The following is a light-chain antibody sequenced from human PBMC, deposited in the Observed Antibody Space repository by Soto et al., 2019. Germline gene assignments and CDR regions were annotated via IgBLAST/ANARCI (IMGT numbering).Light chain of an antibody. Sequence: EIVMTQSLASLSVSPGGRATLSCRASQSVSSNLAWYQQKPGQAPRLLIYGASTRATGIPARFSGSGSGTEFTLTISSLQPEDFATYYCLQDYNYPITFGQGTRWR. CDR2: GAS. CDR3: LQDYNYPIT. J-gene: IGKJ5*01. CDR1: QSVSSN. V-gene: IGKV3-15*01.